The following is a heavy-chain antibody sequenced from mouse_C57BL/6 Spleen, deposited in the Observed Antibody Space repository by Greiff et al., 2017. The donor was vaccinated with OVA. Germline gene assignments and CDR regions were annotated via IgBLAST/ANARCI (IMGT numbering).Heavy chain of an antibody. J-gene: IGHJ1*03. CDR2: IDPETGGT. CDR3: TRRSNYWYFDV. D-gene: IGHD2-5*01. Sequence: QVQLQQPGAELVMPGASVTLSCKASGYTFTDYEMHWVKQTPVHGLEWIGAIDPETGGTAYNQKFKGKAILTADKSSSTAYLELRSLTSEDAAVYYCTRRSNYWYFDVWGTGTTVTVSS. V-gene: IGHV1-15*01. CDR1: GYTFTDYE.